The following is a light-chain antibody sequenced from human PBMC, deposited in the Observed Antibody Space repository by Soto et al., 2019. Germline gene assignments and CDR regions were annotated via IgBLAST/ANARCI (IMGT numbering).Light chain of an antibody. CDR1: ESISND. Sequence: DIQMTQSPSSLSASVGDRVTITCRASESISNDLHWYQQKPGKAPKILIYAASTWQSGVPSRFSGSGSGTYFTLTISSVQPEDFETNYCQQSYTTSPYTFGQGTKLQIK. V-gene: IGKV1-39*01. J-gene: IGKJ2*01. CDR3: QQSYTTSPYT. CDR2: AAS.